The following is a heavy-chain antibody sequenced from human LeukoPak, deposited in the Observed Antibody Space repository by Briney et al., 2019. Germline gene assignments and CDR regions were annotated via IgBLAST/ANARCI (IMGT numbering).Heavy chain of an antibody. D-gene: IGHD1-14*01. V-gene: IGHV3-7*01. J-gene: IGHJ4*02. CDR3: FGIF. CDR1: GFTFSTYW. CDR2: INPDGSET. Sequence: GGPLRLSCAASGFTFSTYWINWARQAPGKGLGWVGNINPDGSETYYVDSVKGRFIISRDNAKNSLYLQMNSLKTEDTAVYYCFGIFWGQGTLVTVSS.